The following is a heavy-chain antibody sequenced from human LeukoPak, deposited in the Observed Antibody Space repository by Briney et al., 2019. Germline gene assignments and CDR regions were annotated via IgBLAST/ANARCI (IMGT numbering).Heavy chain of an antibody. J-gene: IGHJ5*02. CDR3: AKLSTFGDLSRVRFDP. D-gene: IGHD3-10*01. CDR1: GFTFRTYA. V-gene: IGHV3-23*01. Sequence: PGGSLRLSCAVSGFTFRTYAMSWVRQAPGKGLEWVSAISGSVGTTYYADSVKGRFTISRDNSKNTLYLQMNSLRAEDTAVYYCAKLSTFGDLSRVRFDPWGQGTLVTVSS. CDR2: ISGSVGTT.